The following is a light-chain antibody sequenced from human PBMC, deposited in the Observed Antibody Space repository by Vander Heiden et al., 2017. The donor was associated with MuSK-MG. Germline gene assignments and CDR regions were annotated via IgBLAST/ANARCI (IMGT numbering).Light chain of an antibody. CDR1: ALPKQY. CDR2: KDT. Sequence: SVELTHPRSVSVSPGQTARITCSGDALPKQYACWYHKKPGQAPVMVIFKDTERASGIPERFSGSSSGTTVTLTISGVQAEDEGDYFCQSGDHSGSYVVFGGGTKLTVL. J-gene: IGLJ2*01. V-gene: IGLV3-25*03. CDR3: QSGDHSGSYVV.